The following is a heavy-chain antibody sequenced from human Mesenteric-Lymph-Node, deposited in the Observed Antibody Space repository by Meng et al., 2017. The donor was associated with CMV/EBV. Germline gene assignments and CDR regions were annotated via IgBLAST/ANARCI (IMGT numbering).Heavy chain of an antibody. CDR3: AREFNTGMVPDY. CDR1: GYSISSGYY. D-gene: IGHD5-18*01. V-gene: IGHV4-38-2*02. Sequence: SETLSLTCNVSGYSISSGYYWGWIRQPPGKGLEWIGSIYHSGSTYYNPSLKSRVTISVDTSKNQFSLKLTSVTAADTAVFYCAREFNTGMVPDYWGHGTLVTVSS. CDR2: IYHSGST. J-gene: IGHJ4*01.